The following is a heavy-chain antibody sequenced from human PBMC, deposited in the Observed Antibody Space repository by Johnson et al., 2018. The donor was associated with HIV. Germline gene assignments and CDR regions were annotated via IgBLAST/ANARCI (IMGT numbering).Heavy chain of an antibody. Sequence: AASGFTFSRYAMHWVRQAPGKGLEWVAVISYDGSNKYYADSVKGRFTISRDNSKNTLYLQMNSLRVEDTAVYYCARDPERIAYHGAFDSWGQGTMVTVSS. CDR1: GFTFSRYA. D-gene: IGHD1-14*01. CDR3: ARDPERIAYHGAFDS. J-gene: IGHJ3*02. CDR2: ISYDGSNK. V-gene: IGHV3-30*04.